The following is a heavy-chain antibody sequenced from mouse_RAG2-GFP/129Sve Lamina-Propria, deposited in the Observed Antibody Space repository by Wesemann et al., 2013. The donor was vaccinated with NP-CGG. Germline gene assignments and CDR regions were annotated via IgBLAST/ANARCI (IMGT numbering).Heavy chain of an antibody. CDR3: ARRDDYDDAY. D-gene: IGHD2-4*01. Sequence: EVMLVESGGGLVKPGGSLKLSCAASGFTFSSYTMSWVRQTPAKRLEWVATISGGGGNTYYPDSVKGRFTISRDNAKNTLYLQMSSLRSEDTAMYYCARRDDYDDAYWGQGTLVTVSA. V-gene: IGHV5-9*01. CDR1: GFTFSSYT. J-gene: IGHJ3*01. CDR2: ISGGGGNT.